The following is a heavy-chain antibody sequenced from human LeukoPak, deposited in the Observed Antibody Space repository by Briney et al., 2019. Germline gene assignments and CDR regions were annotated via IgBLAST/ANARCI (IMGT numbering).Heavy chain of an antibody. CDR1: GGSISSYF. Sequence: SETLSLTCSVSGGSISSYFWSWIRQPPGKGLEWIGYINHSGNTHYNPSLKSRVTISVDTSKNQLSLKLSSVTAADTAVYYCAREGTAGTNLNWFDPWGQGTLVTVSS. CDR2: INHSGNT. J-gene: IGHJ5*02. V-gene: IGHV4-59*01. CDR3: AREGTAGTNLNWFDP. D-gene: IGHD1-1*01.